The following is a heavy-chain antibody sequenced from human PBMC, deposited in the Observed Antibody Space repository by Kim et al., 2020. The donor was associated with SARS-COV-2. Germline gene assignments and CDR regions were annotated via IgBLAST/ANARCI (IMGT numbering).Heavy chain of an antibody. J-gene: IGHJ2*01. CDR3: ARHLHVSTVTFYWYFDL. D-gene: IGHD3-3*02. CDR1: GFTFGHSA. Sequence: GGSLRLSCTGSGFTFGHSAMSWVRQVPGGGLLWVAGVFGSGSGTYSADSVKGRFTISRDNSQSTVHLQLNDLRADDTAVYYCARHLHVSTVTFYWYFDLWGRGTLVTVSS. CDR2: VFGSGSGT. V-gene: IGHV3-23*01.